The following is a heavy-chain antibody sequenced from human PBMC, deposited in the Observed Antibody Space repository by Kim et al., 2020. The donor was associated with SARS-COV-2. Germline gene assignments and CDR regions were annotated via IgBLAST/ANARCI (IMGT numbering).Heavy chain of an antibody. Sequence: SETLSLTCAVYGGSFSGYYWSWIRQPPGKGLEWIGEINHSGRTNYNPSLKSRFTISVDTSKNKFSLKLTSVTAAEAALYFCARRLSNTSGWGSHYCDLWGQGILVTVSS. V-gene: IGHV4-34*01. D-gene: IGHD3-10*01. CDR2: INHSGRT. CDR3: ARRLSNTSGWGSHYCDL. J-gene: IGHJ1*01. CDR1: GGSFSGYY.